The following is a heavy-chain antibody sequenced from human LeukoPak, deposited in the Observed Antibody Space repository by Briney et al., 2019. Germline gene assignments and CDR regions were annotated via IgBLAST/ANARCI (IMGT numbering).Heavy chain of an antibody. J-gene: IGHJ2*01. CDR2: ITGSGGST. D-gene: IGHD1-26*01. CDR1: GFTFSSYD. Sequence: GGSQRLSCAASGFTFSSYDMSWVRQAPGRGLEWVSGITGSGGSTYYADSVKGRFTISRDNSKNTLYLQMNSLRAEDTAVYYCAKGNWGERLDWYFDLWGRGTLVTVSS. CDR3: AKGNWGERLDWYFDL. V-gene: IGHV3-23*01.